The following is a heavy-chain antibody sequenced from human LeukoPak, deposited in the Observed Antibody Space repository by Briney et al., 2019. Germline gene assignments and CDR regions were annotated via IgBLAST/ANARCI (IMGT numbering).Heavy chain of an antibody. Sequence: GSLRLSCAASGFTFSSYAMTWVRQAPGKGLEWVSTISGGGGTTYYPDSVKGRFTISRDNSKNTLYLQMNSLRAEGTAVYYCAKARGLGIVGAHFDYWGQGTLVTVSS. J-gene: IGHJ4*02. D-gene: IGHD1-26*01. V-gene: IGHV3-23*01. CDR3: AKARGLGIVGAHFDY. CDR1: GFTFSSYA. CDR2: ISGGGGTT.